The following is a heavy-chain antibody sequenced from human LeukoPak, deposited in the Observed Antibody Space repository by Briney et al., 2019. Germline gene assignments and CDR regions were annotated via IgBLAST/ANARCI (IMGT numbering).Heavy chain of an antibody. D-gene: IGHD1-26*01. J-gene: IGHJ2*01. CDR1: GFTFSDYY. Sequence: GGSLRLSCAASGFTFSDYYMSWIRQAPGKGLEWVSYISSSGSTIYYGDSVKGRFTISRDNGKNSLYLQMNSLRDGDTAVYYCARDRGVGASYYWYFDLWGRGTLVTVSS. V-gene: IGHV3-11*01. CDR2: ISSSGSTI. CDR3: ARDRGVGASYYWYFDL.